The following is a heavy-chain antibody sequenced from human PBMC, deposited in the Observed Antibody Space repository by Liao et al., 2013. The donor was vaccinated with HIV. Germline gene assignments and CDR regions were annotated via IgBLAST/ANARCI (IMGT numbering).Heavy chain of an antibody. Sequence: QVQLQESGSGLVKPSETLSLTCTVSGDSVSNYYWSWIRQPPGKGLEWIGYIYYSGNTNYNPSLKSRVTIAVDTSKNQFSLRLSSVTAADTALYYCARGAYSSGWIYYYYMDVWGKGTTVTVSS. CDR1: GDSVSNYY. CDR2: IYYSGNT. CDR3: ARGAYSSGWIYYYYMDV. D-gene: IGHD6-19*01. V-gene: IGHV4-59*02. J-gene: IGHJ6*03.